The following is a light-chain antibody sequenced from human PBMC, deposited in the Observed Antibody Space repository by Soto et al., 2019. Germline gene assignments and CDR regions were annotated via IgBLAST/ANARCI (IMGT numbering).Light chain of an antibody. CDR1: QGISSA. CDR2: DAS. V-gene: IGKV1-13*02. Sequence: AIQLTQSPSSLSASVGDRVTITCRASQGISSALAWYQQKPGKAPKLLIYDASSLESGVPSRFSGSGSGTAFPLAISRQQPEDFATYYWQQFNIYLFGFGPGTKVDIK. J-gene: IGKJ3*01. CDR3: QQFNIYLFG.